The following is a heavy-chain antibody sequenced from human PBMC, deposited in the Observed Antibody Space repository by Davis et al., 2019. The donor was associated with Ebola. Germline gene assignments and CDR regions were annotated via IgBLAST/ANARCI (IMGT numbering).Heavy chain of an antibody. D-gene: IGHD1-1*01. Sequence: MPSETLSLTCAVYGGSFSGYYWSWIRQPPGKGLEWIGEIIHSGSTNYNPSLKSRVTISVDTSKNHFSLKLSSVTAADTAIYYCAWNIPTAGFDPWGQGTLVTVSS. CDR2: IIHSGST. CDR1: GGSFSGYY. V-gene: IGHV4-34*12. J-gene: IGHJ5*02. CDR3: AWNIPTAGFDP.